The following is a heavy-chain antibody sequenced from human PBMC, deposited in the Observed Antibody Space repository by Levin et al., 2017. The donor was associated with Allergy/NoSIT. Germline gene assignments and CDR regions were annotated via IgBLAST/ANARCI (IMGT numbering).Heavy chain of an antibody. V-gene: IGHV3-7*01. CDR1: GFTFSSYW. Sequence: GGSLRLSCAASGFTFSSYWMSWVRQAPGKGLEWVANIKQDGSEKYYVDSVKGRFTISRDNAKNSLYLQMNSLRAEDTAVYYCARVPCSGGSCYSSFWADYWGQGTLVTVSS. CDR2: IKQDGSEK. J-gene: IGHJ4*02. CDR3: ARVPCSGGSCYSSFWADY. D-gene: IGHD2-15*01.